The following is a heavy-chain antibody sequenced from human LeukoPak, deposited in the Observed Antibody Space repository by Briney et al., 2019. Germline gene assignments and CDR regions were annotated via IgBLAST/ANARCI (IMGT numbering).Heavy chain of an antibody. Sequence: PSETLSLTCTVSGGSISSYYWSRIRQPPGKGLEWIGYIYTSGSTNYNPSLKSRVTISVDASKNQFSLKLSSVTAADTAVYYCARGTTVKAFDIWGQGTMVTVSS. D-gene: IGHD4-17*01. CDR3: ARGTTVKAFDI. J-gene: IGHJ3*02. CDR2: IYTSGST. V-gene: IGHV4-4*09. CDR1: GGSISSYY.